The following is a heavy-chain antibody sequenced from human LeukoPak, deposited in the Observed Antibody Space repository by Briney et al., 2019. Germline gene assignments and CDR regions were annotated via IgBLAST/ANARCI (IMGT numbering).Heavy chain of an antibody. J-gene: IGHJ6*02. CDR3: ARGSYPYSHGMDV. Sequence: GASVKVSCKASGYSFNNYGVSWVRQAPGQGLEWMGWISAKTGNTNYAQKVQGRVTMTTDTSTTTAYMELRSLGSDDTAVYYCARGSYPYSHGMDVWGQGTTVTVSS. CDR2: ISAKTGNT. CDR1: GYSFNNYG. V-gene: IGHV1-18*01. D-gene: IGHD1-26*01.